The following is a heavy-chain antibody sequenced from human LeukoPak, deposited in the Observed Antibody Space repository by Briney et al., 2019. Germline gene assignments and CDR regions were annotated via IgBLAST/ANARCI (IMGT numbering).Heavy chain of an antibody. CDR2: ISSSSSYI. D-gene: IGHD3-22*01. V-gene: IGHV3-21*01. Sequence: PGGSLGLSCAASGFTFSSYSMNWVRQAPGKGLEWVSSISSSSSYIYYADSVKGRFTISRDNAKNSLYLQMNSLRAEDTAVYYCARDSLYYTGVGDYFDYWGQGTLVTVSS. CDR3: ARDSLYYTGVGDYFDY. J-gene: IGHJ4*02. CDR1: GFTFSSYS.